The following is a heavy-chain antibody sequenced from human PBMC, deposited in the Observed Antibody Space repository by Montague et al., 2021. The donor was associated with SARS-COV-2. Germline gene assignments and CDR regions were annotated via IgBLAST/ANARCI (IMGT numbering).Heavy chain of an antibody. D-gene: IGHD5-24*01. CDR2: ISSSGGSI. V-gene: IGHV3-48*03. CDR1: GFAFSSYE. CDR3: ASDSGIEIPDYYYSMDV. Sequence: SLRLSCAASGFAFSSYEMNWVRQAPGKGLEWIAYISSSGGSIQYADSVKGRFTISRGNAKNSLYLQMNSLRAEDTAIYYCASDSGIEIPDYYYSMDVWGQGTTVTVSS. J-gene: IGHJ6*02.